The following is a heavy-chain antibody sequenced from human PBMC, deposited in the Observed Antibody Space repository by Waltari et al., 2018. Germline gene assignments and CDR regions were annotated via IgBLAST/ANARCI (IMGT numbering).Heavy chain of an antibody. J-gene: IGHJ4*02. CDR2: INQGGSER. D-gene: IGHD1-1*01. Sequence: EVRLVESGGGLVQPGGSLRLSCAASGFTFNAYWLTWVRQAPGEGVEWVATINQGGSERYYVDSLKGRFTISRDNAKSSLSLQLNSLRAEDTAVYYCARDFNFDRRGADFWGQGTLVAVSS. CDR1: GFTFNAYW. V-gene: IGHV3-7*01. CDR3: ARDFNFDRRGADF.